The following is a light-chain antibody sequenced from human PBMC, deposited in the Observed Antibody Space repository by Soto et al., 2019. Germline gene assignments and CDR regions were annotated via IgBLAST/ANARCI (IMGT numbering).Light chain of an antibody. CDR1: SSDVGSYSH. V-gene: IGLV2-14*01. CDR3: ISYTGSSTSYV. Sequence: QSVLTQPASVSVSPGQSITISCIGTSSDVGSYSHVAWYQQFPGKTPKLIIYEVTYRPSGVPHRFSASKSGNTASLTISGLQAGDEADYYCISYTGSSTSYVFGTGTKVTVL. J-gene: IGLJ1*01. CDR2: EVT.